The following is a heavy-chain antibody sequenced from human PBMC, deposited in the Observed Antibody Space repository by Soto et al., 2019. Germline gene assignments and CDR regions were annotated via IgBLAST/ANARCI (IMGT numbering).Heavy chain of an antibody. V-gene: IGHV3-53*01. Sequence: GGSLRLSCAASGFTVSSNYMSWVRQAPGKGLEWVSVIYSGGSTYYADSVGGRFTISRDNSKNTLYLQMKSLRAEDTAVYYCARDPPATRHGMDVWGQGTTVTVSS. CDR3: ARDPPATRHGMDV. J-gene: IGHJ6*02. CDR2: IYSGGST. CDR1: GFTVSSNY.